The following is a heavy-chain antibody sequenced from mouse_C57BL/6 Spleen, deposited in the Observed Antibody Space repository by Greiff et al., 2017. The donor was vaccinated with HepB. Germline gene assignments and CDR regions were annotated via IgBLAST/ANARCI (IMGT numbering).Heavy chain of an antibody. CDR2: ISDGGSYT. D-gene: IGHD2-5*01. CDR3: AREDSNYVYFDY. Sequence: EVKLMESGGGLVKPGGSLKLSCAASGFTFSSYAMSWVRQTPEKRLEWVATISDGGSYTYYPDNVKGRFTISRDNAKNNLYLQMSHLKSEDTAMYYCAREDSNYVYFDYWGQGTTLTVSS. J-gene: IGHJ2*01. CDR1: GFTFSSYA. V-gene: IGHV5-4*01.